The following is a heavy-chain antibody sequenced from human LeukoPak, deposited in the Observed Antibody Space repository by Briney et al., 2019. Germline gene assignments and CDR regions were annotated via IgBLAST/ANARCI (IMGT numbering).Heavy chain of an antibody. CDR3: ARATDWGYYYGMDG. CDR1: GGSISSYY. J-gene: IGHJ6*04. CDR2: INYSGST. Sequence: SETLSLTCTVSGGSISSYYWSWIRQPPGKGLEWIGYINYSGSTNYNPSLKSRVTISVDTSKNQFSLKLSSVTAADAAVYYCARATDWGYYYGMDGWGKGTTVTVSS. V-gene: IGHV4-59*01. D-gene: IGHD3/OR15-3a*01.